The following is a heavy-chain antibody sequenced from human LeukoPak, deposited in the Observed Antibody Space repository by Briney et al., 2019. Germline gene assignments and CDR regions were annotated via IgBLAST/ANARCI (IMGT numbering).Heavy chain of an antibody. CDR3: AREALKLRFLEWLGY. J-gene: IGHJ4*02. D-gene: IGHD3-3*01. CDR2: ISYDGSNK. Sequence: PGRSLRLSCAASGFTFSSYAMHWVRQAPGKGLEWVAVISYDGSNKYYADSVKGRFTISRDNSKNTLYLQMGSLRAEDMAVYYCAREALKLRFLEWLGYWGQGTLVTVSS. V-gene: IGHV3-30*14. CDR1: GFTFSSYA.